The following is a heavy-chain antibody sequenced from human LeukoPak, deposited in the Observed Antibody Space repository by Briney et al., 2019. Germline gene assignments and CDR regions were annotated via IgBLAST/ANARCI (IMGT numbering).Heavy chain of an antibody. V-gene: IGHV3-23*01. J-gene: IGHJ6*03. Sequence: GGSLRLSCAASGSTITFYAMSWVRQAPGKGLEWVSVISGSGGSTYYAGSVKGRFTISRDNSKNTLYLQMDSLRAEDTAVYYCAKWDGDLYYYYYMDVWGKGTTVTVSS. CDR2: ISGSGGST. CDR1: GSTITFYA. D-gene: IGHD4-17*01. CDR3: AKWDGDLYYYYYMDV.